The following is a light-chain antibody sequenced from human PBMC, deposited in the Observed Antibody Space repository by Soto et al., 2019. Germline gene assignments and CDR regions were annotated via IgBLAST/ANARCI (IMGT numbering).Light chain of an antibody. Sequence: QSVLTQPASVSGSPGQSITISCTGTSSDVGAYNYVSWYQHHPGKAPKLIISEVSNRPSGVSNRFSGSKSGNTASLTISGLQAEDEADYHCSSLANNHYAFGNGTKVTV. V-gene: IGLV2-14*01. J-gene: IGLJ1*01. CDR2: EVS. CDR3: SSLANNHYA. CDR1: SSDVGAYNY.